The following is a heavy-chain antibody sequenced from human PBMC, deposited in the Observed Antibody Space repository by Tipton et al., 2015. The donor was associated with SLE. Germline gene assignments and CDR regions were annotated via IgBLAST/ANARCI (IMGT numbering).Heavy chain of an antibody. CDR3: AREALTLTVAVPTPHFDL. CDR2: MWHNGNT. D-gene: IGHD3-22*01. J-gene: IGHJ4*02. CDR1: GYSISSGYY. Sequence: GLVKPSETLSLTCAVSGYSISSGYYWDWIRQSPGKGLEWIGSMWHNGNTYYNPSLKSRVTVSADTSKNQFSLKLSSVTAADTAVYYCAREALTLTVAVPTPHFDLWGQGTLVTVSS. V-gene: IGHV4-38-2*02.